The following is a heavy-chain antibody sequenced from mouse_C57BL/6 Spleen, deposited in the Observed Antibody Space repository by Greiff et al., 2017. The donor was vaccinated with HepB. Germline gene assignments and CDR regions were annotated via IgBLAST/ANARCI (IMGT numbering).Heavy chain of an antibody. Sequence: EVQGVESGGGLVQPGGSLSLSCAASGFTFTDYYMSWVRQPPGKALEWLGFIRNKANGYTTEYSASVKGRFTISRDNSKSILYLQMNALRAEDSATYYCASLRLRLYWYFDVWGTGTTVTVSS. CDR2: IRNKANGYTT. CDR1: GFTFTDYY. V-gene: IGHV7-3*01. CDR3: ASLRLRLYWYFDV. J-gene: IGHJ1*03. D-gene: IGHD2-12*01.